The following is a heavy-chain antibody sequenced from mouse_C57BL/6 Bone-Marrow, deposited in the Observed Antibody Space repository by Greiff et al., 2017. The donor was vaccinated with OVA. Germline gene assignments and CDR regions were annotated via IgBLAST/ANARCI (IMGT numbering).Heavy chain of an antibody. CDR3: ARGLATLYYFDY. J-gene: IGHJ2*01. Sequence: QVQLKQPGAELVKPGASVKLSCKASGYTFTSYWMHWVKQRPGQGLEWIGMIHPNSGSTNYNEKFKSKATLTVDKSSSTAYMQLSSLTSEDSAVYYCARGLATLYYFDYWGQGTTLTVSS. CDR1: GYTFTSYW. D-gene: IGHD6-1*01. V-gene: IGHV1-64*01. CDR2: IHPNSGST.